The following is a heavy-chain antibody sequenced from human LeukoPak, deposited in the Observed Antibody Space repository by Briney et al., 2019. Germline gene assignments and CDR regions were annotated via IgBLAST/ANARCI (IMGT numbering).Heavy chain of an antibody. CDR3: ARGPYCSGGTCYSQYFDY. V-gene: IGHV1-18*01. J-gene: IGHJ4*02. D-gene: IGHD2-15*01. CDR1: GYTFTSYG. CDR2: ISAYNGNT. Sequence: ASVKLSCKASGYTFTSYGISWVRLAPGQGLEWMGWISAYNGNTNYAQKLQGRVTMTTDTSTSTAYMELRSLRSDDTAVYYCARGPYCSGGTCYSQYFDYWGQGTLVTVSS.